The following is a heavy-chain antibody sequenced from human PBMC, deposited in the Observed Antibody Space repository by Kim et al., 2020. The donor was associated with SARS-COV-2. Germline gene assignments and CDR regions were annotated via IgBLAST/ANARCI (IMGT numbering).Heavy chain of an antibody. V-gene: IGHV4-59*13. CDR3: ARGGYCGGDCYWGRYYYYGMDV. Sequence: SETLSLTCTVSGGSISSYYWSWIRQPPGKGLEWIGNIYYSGSTNYNPSLKSRVTISVDTSKNQFSLKLSSVTAADTAVYYCARGGYCGGDCYWGRYYYYGMDVWGQGTTVTVSS. D-gene: IGHD2-21*02. CDR2: IYYSGST. CDR1: GGSISSYY. J-gene: IGHJ6*02.